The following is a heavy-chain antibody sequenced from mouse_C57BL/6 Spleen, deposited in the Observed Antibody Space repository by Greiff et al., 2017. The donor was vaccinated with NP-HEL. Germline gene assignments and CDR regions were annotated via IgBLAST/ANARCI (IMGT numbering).Heavy chain of an antibody. D-gene: IGHD1-1*01. V-gene: IGHV1-80*01. CDR2: IYPGDGDT. CDR3: ARERYYGSSLDY. J-gene: IGHJ2*01. Sequence: VQLQQSGAELVKPGASVKISCKASGYAFSSYWMNWVKQRPGKGLEWIGQIYPGDGDTNYNGKFKGKATLTADKSSSTAYMQLSSLTSEDSAVYFCARERYYGSSLDYWGQGTTLTVSS. CDR1: GYAFSSYW.